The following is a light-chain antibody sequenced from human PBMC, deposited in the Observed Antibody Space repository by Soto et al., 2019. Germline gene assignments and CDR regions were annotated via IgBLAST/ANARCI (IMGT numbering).Light chain of an antibody. V-gene: IGKV1-5*01. CDR3: QKYNRYWT. J-gene: IGKJ1*01. CDR2: DAS. CDR1: QSISSW. Sequence: DIQMTQSPSTLSASVGDRVTITCRASQSISSWLAWYQQKPGKAPKLLIYDASSLEGGVPSRFSGSGSGTEFTLTISSLQPDDFATYYCQKYNRYWTFGQGT.